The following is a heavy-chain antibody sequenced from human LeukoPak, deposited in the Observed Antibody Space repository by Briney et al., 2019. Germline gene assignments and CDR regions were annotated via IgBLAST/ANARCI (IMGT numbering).Heavy chain of an antibody. J-gene: IGHJ6*03. CDR3: ARGGGYDFGYYMDV. CDR2: IYYSGST. CDR1: GGSISSYY. Sequence: SETLSLTCTVSGGSISSYYWSWIRQPPGKGLEWIGYIYYSGSTNYNPSLKSRVTISVDTSKNQFSLKLSSVTAADTAVYYCARGGGYDFGYYMDVWGKGTTVTVSS. D-gene: IGHD3-3*01. V-gene: IGHV4-59*01.